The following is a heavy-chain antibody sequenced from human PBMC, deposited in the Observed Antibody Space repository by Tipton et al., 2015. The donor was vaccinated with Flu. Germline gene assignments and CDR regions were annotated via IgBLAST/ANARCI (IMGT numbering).Heavy chain of an antibody. CDR3: AKAHHLDYGDFDY. D-gene: IGHD4-17*01. Sequence: SLRLSCVASGFNFDDYAMHWVRQAPGKGLEWVSGITWNSNSLAYAVSVKGRFTISRDNAKNSLYLQMNSLRLDDTAFYYCAKAHHLDYGDFDYWGRGTLVTVSS. J-gene: IGHJ4*02. CDR2: ITWNSNSL. CDR1: GFNFDDYA. V-gene: IGHV3-9*01.